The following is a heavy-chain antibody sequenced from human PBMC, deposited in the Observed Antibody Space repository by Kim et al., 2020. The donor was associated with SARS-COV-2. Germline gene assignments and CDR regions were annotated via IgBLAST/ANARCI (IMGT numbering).Heavy chain of an antibody. V-gene: IGHV6-1*01. CDR3: ARGVLLWFGELFYFDY. J-gene: IGHJ4*02. D-gene: IGHD3-10*01. Sequence: VKSRITINPDTAKNQFSLQLNSVTPEDTAVYYCARGVLLWFGELFYFDYWGQGTLVTVSS.